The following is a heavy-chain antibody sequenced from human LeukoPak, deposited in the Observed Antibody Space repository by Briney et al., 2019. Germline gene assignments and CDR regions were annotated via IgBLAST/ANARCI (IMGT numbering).Heavy chain of an antibody. J-gene: IGHJ4*02. CDR2: ISNSGGSGST. V-gene: IGHV3-23*01. D-gene: IGHD2-15*01. CDR1: GFTFSSYA. Sequence: GGSLRLSCAASGFTFSSYAMSWVRQAPGKGLEWVSGISNSGGSGSTYYADSVKGLFTISRDNSKNALYLQMNSLRVEDTAIYYCAKMQGGTTFDYWGQGTLVTVSS. CDR3: AKMQGGTTFDY.